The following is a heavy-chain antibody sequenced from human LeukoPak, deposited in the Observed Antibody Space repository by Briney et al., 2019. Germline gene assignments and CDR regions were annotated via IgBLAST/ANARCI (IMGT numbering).Heavy chain of an antibody. Sequence: ASVKVSCKASGGTFSSYTISWVRQAPGQGLEWMGRIIPILGIANYAQKFQGRVTITTDESTSTAYMELSSLRSEDTAVYYCTGGGEYSSSPDYWGQGTLVTVSS. V-gene: IGHV1-69*02. CDR2: IIPILGIA. D-gene: IGHD6-6*01. CDR3: TGGGEYSSSPDY. J-gene: IGHJ4*02. CDR1: GGTFSSYT.